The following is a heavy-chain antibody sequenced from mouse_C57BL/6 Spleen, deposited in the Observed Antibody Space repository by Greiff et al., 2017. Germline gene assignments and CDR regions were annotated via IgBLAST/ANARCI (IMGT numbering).Heavy chain of an antibody. V-gene: IGHV1-54*01. CDR1: GYAFTNYL. J-gene: IGHJ2*01. CDR2: INPGSGGT. CDR3: ARQSHFDY. Sequence: VQLQQSGAELVRPGTSVKVSCKASGYAFTNYLIEWVKQRPGQGLEWIGVINPGSGGTNYNEKFKGKATLTADKSSSTAYMQLSSLTSEDSAVYFCARQSHFDYWGQGTTLTVSS.